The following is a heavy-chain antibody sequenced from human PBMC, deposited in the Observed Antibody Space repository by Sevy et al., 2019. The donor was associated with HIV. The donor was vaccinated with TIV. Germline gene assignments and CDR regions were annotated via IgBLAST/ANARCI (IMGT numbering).Heavy chain of an antibody. Sequence: SETLSLTCTVSGGSISSGDYYWSWIRQHPGKGLEWIGYVYYSGSTYYNPSLKSRVTISVDTSKNQFSLKLSSVTAADTAVYYCARERGYCSGGSCYSNWFDPWGQGTLVTVSS. J-gene: IGHJ5*02. D-gene: IGHD2-15*01. V-gene: IGHV4-31*03. CDR3: ARERGYCSGGSCYSNWFDP. CDR1: GGSISSGDYY. CDR2: VYYSGST.